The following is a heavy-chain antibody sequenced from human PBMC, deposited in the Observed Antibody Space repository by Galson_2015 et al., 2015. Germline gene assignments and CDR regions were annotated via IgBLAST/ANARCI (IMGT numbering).Heavy chain of an antibody. CDR3: ARGNYGGD. J-gene: IGHJ4*02. Sequence: SLRLSCAASGSTFTAYWMNWVRRAPGKGLEWVANIKQDGSETHYVQSVKGRFTISRDNAKNSVFLEVNSLRAEDTAVYYCARGNYGGDWGQGTLVTVSS. D-gene: IGHD4-23*01. CDR1: GSTFTAYW. V-gene: IGHV3-7*03. CDR2: IKQDGSET.